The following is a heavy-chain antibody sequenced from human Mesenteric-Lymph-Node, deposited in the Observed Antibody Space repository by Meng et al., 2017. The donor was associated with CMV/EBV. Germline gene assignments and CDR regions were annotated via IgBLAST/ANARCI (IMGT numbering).Heavy chain of an antibody. D-gene: IGHD2-15*01. CDR1: GGSISSYY. CDR3: ARAYCSGGSCYSAEYFQH. Sequence: SETLSLTCTVSGGSISSYYWSWIRQPPGKGLEWIGYIYYSGSTNYNPSLKNRVTISVDTSKNQFSLKLSSVTAADTAVYYCARAYCSGGSCYSAEYFQHWGQGTLVTVSS. V-gene: IGHV4-59*01. J-gene: IGHJ1*01. CDR2: IYYSGST.